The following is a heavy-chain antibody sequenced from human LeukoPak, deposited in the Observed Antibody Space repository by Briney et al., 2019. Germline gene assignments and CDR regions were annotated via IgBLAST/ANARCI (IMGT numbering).Heavy chain of an antibody. CDR3: TKLKGWYGEGYCDH. Sequence: GGSLRLSCAASGFTVSTNYMSWVRQSAGQGLEWLSVIYTRGTTFYADSVKGRFTISRDNSKNTLYLQMNSLRADDTAVYYCTKLKGWYGEGYCDHWGQGTLVTFSS. J-gene: IGHJ4*02. D-gene: IGHD3-10*01. CDR2: IYTRGTT. CDR1: GFTVSTNY. V-gene: IGHV3-53*01.